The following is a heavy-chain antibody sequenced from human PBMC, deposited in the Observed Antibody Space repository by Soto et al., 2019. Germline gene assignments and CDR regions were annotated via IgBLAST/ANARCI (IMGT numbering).Heavy chain of an antibody. CDR3: ATESGSTYGYFDY. Sequence: SETLSLTCTVSGGSVSSGYNYWSWIRQSPGKGLEWIGYISGSGSTGYNPSLKNRLTMSVDRSKNQFTLRLTSVTAADTPVYFCATESGSTYGYFDYWGQGTQVTVSS. V-gene: IGHV4-30-4*01. J-gene: IGHJ4*02. D-gene: IGHD5-18*01. CDR1: GGSVSSGYNY. CDR2: ISGSGST.